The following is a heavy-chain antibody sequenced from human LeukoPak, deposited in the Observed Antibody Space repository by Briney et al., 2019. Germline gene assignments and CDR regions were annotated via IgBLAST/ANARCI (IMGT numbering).Heavy chain of an antibody. Sequence: SETLSLTCTVSGGSISSYYWSWIRQPPGKGLEWIGYIYYSGSTNYNPSLKSRVTISVDTSKNQFSLKLSSVTAADTAVYYCASSGYSLYYYYMDVWGKGTTVTVSS. CDR3: ASSGYSLYYYYMDV. J-gene: IGHJ6*03. D-gene: IGHD3-22*01. CDR1: GGSISSYY. V-gene: IGHV4-59*01. CDR2: IYYSGST.